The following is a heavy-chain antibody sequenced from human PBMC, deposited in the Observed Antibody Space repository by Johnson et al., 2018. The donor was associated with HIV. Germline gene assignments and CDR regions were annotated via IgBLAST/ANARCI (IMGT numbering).Heavy chain of an antibody. D-gene: IGHD2-15*01. V-gene: IGHV3-20*04. CDR3: AREGGYWSGGSCVNAFEI. CDR1: GFIFDEYG. Sequence: EQLVESGGTVVRPGGSLRLSCAASGFIFDEYGMNWVRQAPGKGLEWVSTINWNGGRTGYAASVKARFTISRDNAKNSLYLQMNSRRAEDTALDYCAREGGYWSGGSCVNAFEIWGQGTMVTVSS. CDR2: INWNGGRT. J-gene: IGHJ3*02.